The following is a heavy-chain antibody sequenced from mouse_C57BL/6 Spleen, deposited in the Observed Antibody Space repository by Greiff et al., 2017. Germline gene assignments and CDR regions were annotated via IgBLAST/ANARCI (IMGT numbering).Heavy chain of an antibody. CDR2: INPNNGGT. J-gene: IGHJ4*01. Sequence: EVQLQQSGPELVKPGASVKISCKASGYTFTDYYMNWVKQSHGKSLEWIGDINPNNGGTSYNQKFKGKATLTVDKSSSTAYMELRSLTSEDSAVYYSARFYDYDKLAMDYWGQGTSVTVSS. CDR1: GYTFTDYY. CDR3: ARFYDYDKLAMDY. V-gene: IGHV1-26*01. D-gene: IGHD2-4*01.